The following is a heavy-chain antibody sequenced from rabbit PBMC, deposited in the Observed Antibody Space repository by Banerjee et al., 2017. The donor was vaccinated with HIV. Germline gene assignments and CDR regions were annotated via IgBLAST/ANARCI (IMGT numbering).Heavy chain of an antibody. D-gene: IGHD2-1*01. V-gene: IGHV1S45*01. CDR1: GFSFSNGYV. CDR3: ARASYDDYGDYVGYFNL. J-gene: IGHJ4*01. CDR2: INTSSGNT. Sequence: QEQLEESGGDLVKPEGSLTLTCTASGFSFSNGYVMCWVRQAPGKGLEWIACINTSSGNTVYASWAKGRFTISKTSSTTVTLQMTSLTAADTATYFCARASYDDYGDYVGYFNLWGQGTLVTVS.